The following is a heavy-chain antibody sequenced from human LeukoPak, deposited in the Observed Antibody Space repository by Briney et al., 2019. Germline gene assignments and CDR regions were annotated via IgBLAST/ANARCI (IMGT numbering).Heavy chain of an antibody. V-gene: IGHV3-23*01. J-gene: IGHJ4*02. CDR3: AKDRPNYYDTSGHYYRRNGDC. D-gene: IGHD3-22*01. CDR2: ITSSGAGT. CDR1: GFTFSIYA. Sequence: PGGSLRLSCAASGFTFSIYAMSWVRQAPGKGLEWVSSITSSGAGTYYPDSVKGRLTISRDNSENTLYLQMNSLRAEDTAVYYCAKDRPNYYDTSGHYYRRNGDCWGQGTLVTVS.